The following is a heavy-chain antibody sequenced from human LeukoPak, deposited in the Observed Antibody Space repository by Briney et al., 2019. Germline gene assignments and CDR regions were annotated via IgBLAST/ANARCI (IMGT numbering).Heavy chain of an antibody. V-gene: IGHV4-39*01. CDR3: SRLSYYNYYMDV. CDR2: IYYSGNT. CDR1: GGSVTTTNFD. Sequence: PSETLSLTCAVSGGSVTTTNFDWAWIRQPPGKGLEWIGTIYYSGNTYYNPSLKSRVTISIDTSKNQFSLKLSSVTAADTAVYYSSRLSYYNYYMDVWGKGTTVTVSS. J-gene: IGHJ6*03.